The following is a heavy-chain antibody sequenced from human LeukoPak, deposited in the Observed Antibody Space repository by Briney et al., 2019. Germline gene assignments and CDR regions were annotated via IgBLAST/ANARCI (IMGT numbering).Heavy chain of an antibody. CDR1: GGSISSSSYY. J-gene: IGHJ5*02. CDR3: ASGYVWGSMGFDP. Sequence: PSETLSLTCTLSGGSISSSSYYWGWIRQPPGKGLEWIGSIYYSGSTYYNPSLKSRVTISVDTSKNQFSLKLSSVTAADTAVYYCASGYVWGSMGFDPWGQGTLVTVSS. D-gene: IGHD3-16*01. CDR2: IYYSGST. V-gene: IGHV4-39*01.